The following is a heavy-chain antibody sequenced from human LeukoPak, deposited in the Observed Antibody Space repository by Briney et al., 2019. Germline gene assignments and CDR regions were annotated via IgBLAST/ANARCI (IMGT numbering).Heavy chain of an antibody. Sequence: SETLSLTCAVYGGSFSGYYWSWIRQPPGKGLEWIGEINHSGSTNYNPSLKSRVTISVDTSKNQFSLKLSSVTAADTAVYYCARGRKDYYDSSGYYYRNLYYFDYWGQGTLVTVSS. CDR2: INHSGST. D-gene: IGHD3-22*01. J-gene: IGHJ4*02. CDR3: ARGRKDYYDSSGYYYRNLYYFDY. V-gene: IGHV4-34*01. CDR1: GGSFSGYY.